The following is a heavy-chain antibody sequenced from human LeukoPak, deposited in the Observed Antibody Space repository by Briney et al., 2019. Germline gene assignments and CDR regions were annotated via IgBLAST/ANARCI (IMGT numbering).Heavy chain of an antibody. CDR2: INPNSGGT. J-gene: IGHJ5*02. Sequence: ASVKVSCKASGYTFTSYGISWVRQAPGQGLEWMGWINPNSGGTNYAQKFQGWVTMTRDTSISTAYMELSRLRSDDTAVYYCAREEGHYYGSSGYYYVGWFDPWGQGTLVTVSS. V-gene: IGHV1-2*04. CDR1: GYTFTSYG. D-gene: IGHD3-22*01. CDR3: AREEGHYYGSSGYYYVGWFDP.